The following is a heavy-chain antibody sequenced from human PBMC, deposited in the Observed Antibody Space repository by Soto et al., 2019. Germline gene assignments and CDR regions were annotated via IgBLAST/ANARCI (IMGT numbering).Heavy chain of an antibody. Sequence: QVQLEQSGDEVKKPGASVKVSCKASGYFFVNYGIAWVRQAPGQGLEWLGWISPYTGNTYYATKGQGRPPLPTEPSTSTAFMVLGSLTSAATAVYYCAMVDLYVTPTPQDVWGQGTTVTVSS. CDR1: GYFFVNYG. CDR2: ISPYTGNT. J-gene: IGHJ6*02. CDR3: AMVDLYVTPTPQDV. D-gene: IGHD3-16*02. V-gene: IGHV1-18*01.